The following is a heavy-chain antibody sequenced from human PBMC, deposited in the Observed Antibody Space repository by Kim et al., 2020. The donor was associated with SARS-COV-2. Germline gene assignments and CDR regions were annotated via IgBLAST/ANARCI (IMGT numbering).Heavy chain of an antibody. CDR1: GVTVRGYW. CDR3: ARGVGWFDP. Sequence: GGSLRLSCAASGVTVRGYWMSWVRQAPGKGMEWVANIKGDGSEKNYVDSVKGRFTISRDDAKNSLDLQMSSLRVEDTAVYYCARGVGWFDPWGRGTLATVSS. V-gene: IGHV3-7*04. CDR2: IKGDGSEK. J-gene: IGHJ5*02.